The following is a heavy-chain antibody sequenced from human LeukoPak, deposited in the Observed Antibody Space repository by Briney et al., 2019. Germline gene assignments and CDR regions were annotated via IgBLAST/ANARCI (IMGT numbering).Heavy chain of an antibody. CDR1: GGSISSSNW. V-gene: IGHV4-4*02. CDR3: ARAVAYYDFWSGYYMDV. Sequence: SETLSLTCAVSGGSISSSNWWSWVRQPPGKGLEWIGYIYYSGSTNYNPSLKSRVTISVDTSKNQFSLKLSSVTAADTAVYYCARAVAYYDFWSGYYMDVWGKGTTVTVSS. J-gene: IGHJ6*03. D-gene: IGHD3-3*01. CDR2: IYYSGST.